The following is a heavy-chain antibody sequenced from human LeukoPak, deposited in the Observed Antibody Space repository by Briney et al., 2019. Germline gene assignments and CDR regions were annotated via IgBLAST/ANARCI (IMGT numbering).Heavy chain of an antibody. V-gene: IGHV1-69*05. Sequence: GASVKVSCKASRGTFSSYAISWVRQAPGQGLEWMGRIIPIFGAANYAQKFQGRVTITTDESTSTAYMELSSLRSEDTAVYYCASTYYGSGSYGTLDYWGQGTLVTVSS. CDR2: IIPIFGAA. D-gene: IGHD3-10*01. J-gene: IGHJ4*02. CDR1: RGTFSSYA. CDR3: ASTYYGSGSYGTLDY.